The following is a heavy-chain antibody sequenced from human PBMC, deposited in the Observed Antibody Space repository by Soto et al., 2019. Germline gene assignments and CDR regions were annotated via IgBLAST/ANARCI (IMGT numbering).Heavy chain of an antibody. CDR2: ISGTDDST. V-gene: IGHV3-23*01. J-gene: IGHJ4*02. CDR1: GFTFGSYS. Sequence: GGSLRLSCAASGFTFGSYSLSWVRQSPGKGLEWVSLISGTDDSTYCADSVKGRFTVSRDNSKNTLYLQMNSLRAGDTAVYYCANHFYYNSSGYYWWGQGTVVTVSS. CDR3: ANHFYYNSSGYYW. D-gene: IGHD3-22*01.